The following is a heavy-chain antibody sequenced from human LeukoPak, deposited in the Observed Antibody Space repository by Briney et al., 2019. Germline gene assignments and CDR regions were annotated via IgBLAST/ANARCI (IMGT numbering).Heavy chain of an antibody. CDR2: ISDSSSYI. CDR1: GFTLSTYN. CDR3: ARGEYGSGSYHIGY. Sequence: GGSLKLSCAASGFTLSTYNMNWVRQAPGKGLEWVSSISDSSSYIYYADSVKGRFTISRDNAKNSLYLQMNSLRAEDTAVYYCARGEYGSGSYHIGYWGQGTLVTVSS. J-gene: IGHJ4*02. V-gene: IGHV3-21*01. D-gene: IGHD3-10*01.